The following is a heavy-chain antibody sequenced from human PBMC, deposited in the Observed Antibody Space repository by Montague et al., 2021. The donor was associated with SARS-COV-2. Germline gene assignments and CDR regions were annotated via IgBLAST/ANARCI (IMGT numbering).Heavy chain of an antibody. CDR2: VNLSGST. CDR1: GGSFSGYY. J-gene: IGHJ4*02. D-gene: IGHD1-26*01. CDR3: ARVGWELRVGDYYFDY. V-gene: IGHV4-34*01. Sequence: SETLSLTCAVYGGSFSGYYWSWIRQPPGKGLEWIGEVNLSGSTNXXSSLKSRLTISVDTSENQFSLKVTSVTPADTAVYYCARVGWELRVGDYYFDYWGQGTLVTVSS.